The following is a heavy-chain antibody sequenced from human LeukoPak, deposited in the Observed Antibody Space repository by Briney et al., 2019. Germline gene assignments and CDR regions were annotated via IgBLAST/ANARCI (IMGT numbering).Heavy chain of an antibody. D-gene: IGHD3-10*01. CDR2: ISSSGAGT. Sequence: GGSLRLSCAASGFTFSSYVMSWVRQTPEKGLAWVSSISSSGAGTYYADSVKGRFTISRDNSKNTLYLQMNSLRAEDTAVYYCAKDLTIMVRGFAYWGQGTLVTVSS. J-gene: IGHJ4*02. CDR3: AKDLTIMVRGFAY. CDR1: GFTFSSYV. V-gene: IGHV3-23*01.